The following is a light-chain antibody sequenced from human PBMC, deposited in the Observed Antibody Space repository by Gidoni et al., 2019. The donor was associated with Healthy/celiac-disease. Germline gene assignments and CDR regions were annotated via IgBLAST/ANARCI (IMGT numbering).Light chain of an antibody. CDR1: QSISSY. J-gene: IGKJ4*01. Sequence: DIQMTQSPYSLSASVGDRVTITCRASQSISSYLNWYQQKPGKAPKLLIYAASSLQSGVPSRFSGSGSGTDFTLTISSLQPEDFATYYCQQSYSTPRTFGGXTQVEIK. CDR3: QQSYSTPRT. CDR2: AAS. V-gene: IGKV1-39*01.